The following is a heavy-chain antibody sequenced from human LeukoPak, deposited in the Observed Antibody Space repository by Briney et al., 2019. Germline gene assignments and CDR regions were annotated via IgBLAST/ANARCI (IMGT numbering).Heavy chain of an antibody. CDR2: IYPGDSDT. D-gene: IGHD2-2*01. Sequence: GESLKISCNGSGYXFTTSWIVWVRQMPGKGLEWMGIIYPGDSDTRYSPSFQGQVSISADKSISTAYLQWSSLKASDTAMYYCARQGTSFDYWGQGTLVTVSS. V-gene: IGHV5-51*01. J-gene: IGHJ4*02. CDR1: GYXFTTSW. CDR3: ARQGTSFDY.